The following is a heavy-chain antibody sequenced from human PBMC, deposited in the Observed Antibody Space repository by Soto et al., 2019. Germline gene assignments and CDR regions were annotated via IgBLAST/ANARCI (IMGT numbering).Heavy chain of an antibody. V-gene: IGHV1-8*01. J-gene: IGHJ6*03. CDR1: GYTFTSYD. Sequence: QVQLVQSGAEVKKPGASVKVSCKASGYTFTSYDINWVRKATGQGLEWMGWMNPNSGNTGYAQKLQGRVTMTRTTAISTAYMELSSLRSEDTAVYYCARGAVGSRSYPDYYYYMDVWGRGTTVTVSS. CDR2: MNPNSGNT. D-gene: IGHD3-10*01. CDR3: ARGAVGSRSYPDYYYYMDV.